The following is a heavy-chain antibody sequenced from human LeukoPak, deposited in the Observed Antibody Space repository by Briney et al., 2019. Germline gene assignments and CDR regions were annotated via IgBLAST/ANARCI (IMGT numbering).Heavy chain of an antibody. CDR3: ARGPEVTMVRGVNNWFDP. CDR2: ISYDGSNK. D-gene: IGHD3-10*01. V-gene: IGHV3-30*04. CDR1: GFTFSNYA. Sequence: GGSLRLSCAASGFTFSNYALHWVRQAPGKGLEWVAVISYDGSNKFYADSVRGRFTISRDNSKNTLFLQMNSLRPEDTAVYYCARGPEVTMVRGVNNWFDPWGQGTLVTVSS. J-gene: IGHJ5*02.